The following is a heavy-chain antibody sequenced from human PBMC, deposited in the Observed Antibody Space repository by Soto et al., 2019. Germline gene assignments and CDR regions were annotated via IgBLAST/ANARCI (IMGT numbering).Heavy chain of an antibody. J-gene: IGHJ6*02. D-gene: IGHD2-2*01. Sequence: QVQLVQSGAEVKKHGSSVKVSCKASGGTVSSYAISWVRQAPGQGLEWMGGIIPISGTANYAQKFQGRVTITADESTSTAYMELSSLRSEDTAVYYCARSQGSSTSLEIYYYYYYGMDVWGQGTTVTVSS. CDR1: GGTVSSYA. V-gene: IGHV1-69*01. CDR2: IIPISGTA. CDR3: ARSQGSSTSLEIYYYYYYGMDV.